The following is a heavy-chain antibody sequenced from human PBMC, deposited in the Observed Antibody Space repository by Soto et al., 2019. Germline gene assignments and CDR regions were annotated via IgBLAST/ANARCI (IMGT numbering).Heavy chain of an antibody. Sequence: EVQLVESGGDLAQPGGSLRLSCAASGFTLSNFWVNWVRQAPGKGLEWVANIKQGGIERNYVDFVKGRFTISRDDTKNSLFLQMNNLRVEDAAIYYCLVTTSAVDIWGRGTTVTVSS. CDR3: LVTTSAVDI. CDR2: IKQGGIER. J-gene: IGHJ3*02. CDR1: GFTLSNFW. V-gene: IGHV3-7*01. D-gene: IGHD4-17*01.